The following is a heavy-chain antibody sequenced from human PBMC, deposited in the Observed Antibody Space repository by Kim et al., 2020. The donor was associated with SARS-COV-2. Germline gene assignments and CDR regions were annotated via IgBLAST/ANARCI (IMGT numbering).Heavy chain of an antibody. CDR2: ITSSGTVK. Sequence: GGSLRLSCAAFGLTLSSYEMNWVRQAPGKGLEWLAYITSSGTVKHYADSVRGRFTISRDDTKNLLYLQMNSLSAEDTAIYYCSNNIAAAGAGILDYWGQGTLVTVSS. CDR3: SNNIAAAGAGILDY. D-gene: IGHD6-13*01. J-gene: IGHJ4*02. CDR1: GLTLSSYE. V-gene: IGHV3-48*03.